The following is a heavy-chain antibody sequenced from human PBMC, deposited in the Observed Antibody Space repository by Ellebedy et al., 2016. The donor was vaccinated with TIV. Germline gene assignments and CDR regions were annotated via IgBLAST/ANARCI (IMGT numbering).Heavy chain of an antibody. CDR1: GCAMKSYY. CDR3: AAYYGGRFDY. V-gene: IGHV4-4*07. CDR2: IYSTGSS. D-gene: IGHD4-23*01. Sequence: MPSETLSLTCSVSGCAMKSYYWGWIRQLAGKGLAWIGRIYSTGSSNYNPSLESRVAISIDTSENQFSLRLSPVTAADTAVYYCAAYYGGRFDYWGQGTLVTVSS. J-gene: IGHJ4*02.